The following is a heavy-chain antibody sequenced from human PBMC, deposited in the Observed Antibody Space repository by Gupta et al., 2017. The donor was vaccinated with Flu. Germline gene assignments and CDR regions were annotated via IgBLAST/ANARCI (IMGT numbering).Heavy chain of an antibody. D-gene: IGHD5-18*01. CDR3: ARIRWSGYSYGDWDFDY. J-gene: IGHJ4*02. CDR1: GFTFSSYW. Sequence: EVQLVESGGGLVQPGGSLRLSCAASGFTFSSYWIHWVRQAPGKGLVWVSRINSDGSTTNYADSVKGRFTISRDNAKNTLYLHMNSLRAEDTAVYYCARIRWSGYSYGDWDFDYWGLGTLVTVSS. CDR2: INSDGSTT. V-gene: IGHV3-74*01.